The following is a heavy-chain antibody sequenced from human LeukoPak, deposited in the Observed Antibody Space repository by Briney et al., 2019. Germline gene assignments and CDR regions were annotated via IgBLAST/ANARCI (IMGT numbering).Heavy chain of an antibody. CDR2: IYYSGNT. J-gene: IGHJ3*02. CDR3: ARVGDGTFDI. V-gene: IGHV4-59*01. D-gene: IGHD3-16*01. CDR1: GGSISSYY. Sequence: SETLSLTCTVSGGSISSYYWSWIRQSPGQGLGGVGYIYYSGNTNYNPSLKSRVTISIDTSKNHFSLRLSSVTAADTAVYYCARVGDGTFDIWGRGTMVIVSS.